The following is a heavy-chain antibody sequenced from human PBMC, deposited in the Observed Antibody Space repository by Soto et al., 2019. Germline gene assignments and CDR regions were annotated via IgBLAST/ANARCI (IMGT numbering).Heavy chain of an antibody. V-gene: IGHV3-23*01. CDR3: ANPMIAAAGGDS. Sequence: PGGSLRLSCAASGFTFSSYAMSWVRQAPGKGLEWVSASSGSGGSTYYADSVKGRFTISRDNSKNTLYLQMNSLRDEDTAVYYCANPMIAAAGGDSWGEGTLVTVSS. CDR1: GFTFSSYA. D-gene: IGHD6-13*01. J-gene: IGHJ4*02. CDR2: SSGSGGST.